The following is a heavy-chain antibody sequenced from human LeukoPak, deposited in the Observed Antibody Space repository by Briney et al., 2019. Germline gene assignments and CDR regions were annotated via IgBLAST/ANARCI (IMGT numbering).Heavy chain of an antibody. CDR2: IGYDGTKT. J-gene: IGHJ4*02. D-gene: IGHD3-10*01. CDR3: AKHGFGVFEGY. V-gene: IGHV3-30*02. Sequence: GGSLRLSCASSGFTFRTYGMHWVRQAPGKGLEWVTFIGYDGTKTDYIDSVKGRFTISRDNSKNTLYLQMNSLRAEDTAVYYCAKHGFGVFEGYWGQGTLVTVSS. CDR1: GFTFRTYG.